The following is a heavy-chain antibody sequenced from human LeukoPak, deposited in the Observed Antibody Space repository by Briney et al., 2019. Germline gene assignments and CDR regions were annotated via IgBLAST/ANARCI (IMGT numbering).Heavy chain of an antibody. D-gene: IGHD2-2*01. CDR1: GFTFSSYE. CDR2: ITGRGVRT. CDR3: ANGAHPDSSHYYFDY. J-gene: IGHJ4*02. V-gene: IGHV3-23*01. Sequence: GGSLRLSCAASGFTFSSYEANWVRQAPGKGLEWVSAITGRGVRTYNGDSVKGRFTISRDTSKNTVYLQMNSLRGDDTAVYYCANGAHPDSSHYYFDYWGQGALVTVSS.